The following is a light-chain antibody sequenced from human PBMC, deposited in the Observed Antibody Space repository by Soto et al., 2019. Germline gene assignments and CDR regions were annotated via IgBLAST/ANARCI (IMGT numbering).Light chain of an antibody. Sequence: LFTPSPRPPAFSPRERATLSCRASQSVPNSRLAWYQQKPGQAPSLVISDTSIRATGIPDRFSGSGSGTDFSLIIGRLEPEDFAVYICQQYGASPWTFGQGTKVDI. CDR1: QSVPNSR. V-gene: IGKV3-20*01. CDR3: QQYGASPWT. J-gene: IGKJ1*01. CDR2: DTS.